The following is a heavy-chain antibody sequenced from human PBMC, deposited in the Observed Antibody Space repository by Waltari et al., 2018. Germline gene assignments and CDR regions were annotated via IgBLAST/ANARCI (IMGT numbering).Heavy chain of an antibody. J-gene: IGHJ4*02. D-gene: IGHD3-9*01. Sequence: EVQLVESGGGLVQPGGSLRLSCAASGFTFSSYSMNWVRQAPGKGLEWVSYISSSSSTIYYADSVKGRFTISRDNAKNSLYLQMNSLRAEDTAVYYCARSRWLLVETNFDYWGQGTLVTVSS. CDR2: ISSSSSTI. V-gene: IGHV3-48*04. CDR1: GFTFSSYS. CDR3: ARSRWLLVETNFDY.